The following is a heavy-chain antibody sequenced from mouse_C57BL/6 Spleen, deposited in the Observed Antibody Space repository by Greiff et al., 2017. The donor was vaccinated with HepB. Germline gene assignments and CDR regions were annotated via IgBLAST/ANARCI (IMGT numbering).Heavy chain of an antibody. J-gene: IGHJ3*01. CDR3: AREGGYSNYEGFAY. D-gene: IGHD2-5*01. CDR1: GFTFSSYA. CDR2: ISDGGSYT. V-gene: IGHV5-4*01. Sequence: EVKLVESGGGLVKPGGSLKLSCAASGFTFSSYAMSWVRQTPEKRLEWVATISDGGSYTYYPDNVKGRFTISRDNAKNNLYLQMSHLKSEDTAMYYCAREGGYSNYEGFAYWGQGTLVTVSA.